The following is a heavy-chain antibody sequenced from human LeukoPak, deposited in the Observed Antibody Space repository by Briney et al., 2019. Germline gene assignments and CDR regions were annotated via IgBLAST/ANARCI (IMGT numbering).Heavy chain of an antibody. Sequence: LPGGSLRLSCAASGFTFSSFSMNWVRQAPGKGLEWVSYFSTSSGTISYADSVKGRFTISRDNAKNSLYLQMNSLRAEDTAVYYCASGSDDSSGYYLDYWGQGTLVTVSS. D-gene: IGHD3-22*01. V-gene: IGHV3-48*04. CDR2: FSTSSGTI. CDR1: GFTFSSFS. J-gene: IGHJ4*02. CDR3: ASGSDDSSGYYLDY.